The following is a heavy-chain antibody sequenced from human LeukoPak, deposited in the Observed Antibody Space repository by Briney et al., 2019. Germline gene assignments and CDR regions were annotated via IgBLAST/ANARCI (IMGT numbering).Heavy chain of an antibody. CDR1: GYTFTSYA. Sequence: ASVKVSCKASGYTFTSYAMHWVRQAPGQRLEWMGWINAGNGNTKCSQKFQGRVTITRDTSASTAYMELSSLRSEDTAVYYCARDRYYDSSGYRNYYYGMDVWGQGTTVTVSS. CDR3: ARDRYYDSSGYRNYYYGMDV. D-gene: IGHD3-22*01. CDR2: INAGNGNT. J-gene: IGHJ6*02. V-gene: IGHV1-3*01.